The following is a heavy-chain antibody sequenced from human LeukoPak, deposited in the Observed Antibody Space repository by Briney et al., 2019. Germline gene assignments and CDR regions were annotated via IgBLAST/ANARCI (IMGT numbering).Heavy chain of an antibody. D-gene: IGHD6-13*01. V-gene: IGHV1-8*01. CDR1: GYTFTSYD. CDR3: ARGWYFMDSAPPLDY. Sequence: VASVKVSCKASGYTFTSYDINWVRQATGQGLEWMGCMNPNSGKTGYAQKFQGRVTMPRHTSISTAYMELSSLRSEDTAVYHCARGWYFMDSAPPLDYWGQGTLVTVSS. J-gene: IGHJ4*02. CDR2: MNPNSGKT.